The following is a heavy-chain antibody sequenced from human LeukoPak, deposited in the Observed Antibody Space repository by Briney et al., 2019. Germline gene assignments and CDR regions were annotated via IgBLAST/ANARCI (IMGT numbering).Heavy chain of an antibody. J-gene: IGHJ4*02. CDR2: IYNSGST. Sequence: KSSETLSLTCSVSGGSISTYYWSWIRQTPGKGLEQIGYIYNSGSTNYNPSLEGRVTMSIDTSKNQFSLKLSSVTAADTAMYYCTRGGYYEPIDSWGQGTLVTVSS. V-gene: IGHV4-59*01. CDR3: TRGGYYEPIDS. D-gene: IGHD3-22*01. CDR1: GGSISTYY.